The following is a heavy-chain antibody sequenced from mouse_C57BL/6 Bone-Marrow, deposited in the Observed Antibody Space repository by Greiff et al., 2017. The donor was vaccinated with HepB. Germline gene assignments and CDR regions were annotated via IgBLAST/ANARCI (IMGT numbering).Heavy chain of an antibody. J-gene: IGHJ3*01. D-gene: IGHD1-1*01. Sequence: QVQLQQSGAELAKPGASVKLSCKASGYTFTSYWMHWVKQRPGQGLEWIGYINPSSGYTKYNQKFKDKATLTVDKSSSTAYMQLSSLTYEDSAVYYCARPYYGSSSFAYWGQGTLVTVSA. CDR2: INPSSGYT. V-gene: IGHV1-7*01. CDR3: ARPYYGSSSFAY. CDR1: GYTFTSYW.